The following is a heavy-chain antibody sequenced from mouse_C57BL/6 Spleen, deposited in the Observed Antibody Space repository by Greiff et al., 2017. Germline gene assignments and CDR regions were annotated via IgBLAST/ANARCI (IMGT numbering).Heavy chain of an antibody. V-gene: IGHV1-15*01. CDR3: TRVAY. CDR1: GYTFTDYE. J-gene: IGHJ3*01. CDR2: IDPETGGT. Sequence: QVHVKQSGAELVRPGASVTLSCKASGYTFTDYEMHWVKQTPVHGLEWIGAIDPETGGTAYNQKFKGKAILTADKSSSTAYMELRSLTSEDSAVYYCTRVAYWGQGTLVTVSA.